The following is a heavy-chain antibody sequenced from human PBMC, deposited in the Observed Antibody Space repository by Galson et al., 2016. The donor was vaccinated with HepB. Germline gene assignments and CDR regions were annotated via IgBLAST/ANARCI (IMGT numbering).Heavy chain of an antibody. CDR1: GGSISRNNW. V-gene: IGHV4-4*02. CDR2: ICHSGST. CDR3: ARYLVQSSVGSDAFDT. Sequence: SETLSLTCAVSGGSISRNNWWSWVRQPPGKRLEWTGEICHSGSTNYNPSLKSRVTMSVDKSKNHGSLQLISVTAADTAMYYCARYLVQSSVGSDAFDTWGLGTMVTVSS. D-gene: IGHD6-13*01. J-gene: IGHJ3*02.